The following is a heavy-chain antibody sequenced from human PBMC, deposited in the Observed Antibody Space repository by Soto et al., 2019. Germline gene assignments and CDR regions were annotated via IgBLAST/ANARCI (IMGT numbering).Heavy chain of an antibody. J-gene: IGHJ4*02. D-gene: IGHD6-19*01. CDR3: ARGSYYSGWV. Sequence: RALSLPFAISGDKISIPSTAWSWIRQSPSRGLEWLGRTYYRSNWYSDHAVSVKSRITINPDTSKNQFSLQLKSVTPEDTAVYYCARGSYYSGWVGGRGNLVTVS. CDR2: TYYRSNWYS. V-gene: IGHV6-1*01. CDR1: GDKISIPSTA.